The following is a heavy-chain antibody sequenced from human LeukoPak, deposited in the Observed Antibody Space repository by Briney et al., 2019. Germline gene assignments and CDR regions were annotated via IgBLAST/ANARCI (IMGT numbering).Heavy chain of an antibody. V-gene: IGHV1-69*05. Sequence: ALVKVSCKASGGTFSSYAISWVRQAPGQGLEWMGGIIPIFGTANYAQKFQGRVTITTDESTSTAYMELSSLRSEDTAVYYCARTVDHNYYYMDVWGKGTTVTVSS. CDR3: ARTVDHNYYYMDV. CDR1: GGTFSSYA. J-gene: IGHJ6*03. D-gene: IGHD4-23*01. CDR2: IIPIFGTA.